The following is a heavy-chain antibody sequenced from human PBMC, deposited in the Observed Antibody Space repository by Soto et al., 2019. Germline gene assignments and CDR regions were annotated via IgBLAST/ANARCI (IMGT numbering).Heavy chain of an antibody. V-gene: IGHV4-59*01. J-gene: IGHJ4*02. CDR1: GDSISGYG. Sequence: SETLCVTWTVAGDSISGYGGSWILQPPGKGLEWTGYIHDTETTNYNPSLKSRVTMSLDTSKNQLSLRLTSVTAADTAVYYCARGPSNWSWKFDYWGQRILVSVSS. CDR3: ARGPSNWSWKFDY. CDR2: IHDTETT. D-gene: IGHD1-20*01.